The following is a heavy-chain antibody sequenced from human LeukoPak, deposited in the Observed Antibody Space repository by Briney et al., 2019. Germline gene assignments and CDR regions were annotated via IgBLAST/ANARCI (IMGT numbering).Heavy chain of an antibody. CDR3: ARGGYSGFDSPYVFDY. J-gene: IGHJ4*02. D-gene: IGHD5-12*01. Sequence: SETLSLTCTVSGGSISSHYWSWVRQPPGKGLEGIGNIYYSGSTNYNPSLKSRLTISIDTSKNQSSLKLNSVTAADTAVYYCARGGYSGFDSPYVFDYWGQGTLVTVSS. CDR1: GGSISSHY. CDR2: IYYSGST. V-gene: IGHV4-59*11.